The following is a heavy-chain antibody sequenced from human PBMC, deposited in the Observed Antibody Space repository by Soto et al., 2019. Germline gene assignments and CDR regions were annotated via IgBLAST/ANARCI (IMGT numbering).Heavy chain of an antibody. J-gene: IGHJ4*02. Sequence: QPGGSLRLCCAASGFSFRDYGMHWVRQAPGKGLEWVAVISDDGSKTYYADSVKGRFTMSRDDSKSTVYLQMNSLRPEDTAMYYCAKLSIRKSWAVTFDHWGQGTSVTVSS. V-gene: IGHV3-30*18. D-gene: IGHD4-17*01. CDR3: AKLSIRKSWAVTFDH. CDR1: GFSFRDYG. CDR2: ISDDGSKT.